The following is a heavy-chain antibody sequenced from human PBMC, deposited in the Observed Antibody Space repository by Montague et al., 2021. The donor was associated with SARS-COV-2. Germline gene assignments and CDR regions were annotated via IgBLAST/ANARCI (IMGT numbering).Heavy chain of an antibody. Sequence: CAISGDSVSSNSAAWNWIGQSPSRGLEWLGRTYYRSKWYNDYAVXXKSRITINPDTSKNQFSLQLNSVTPEDTAVYYCASGRMVPYSSSWTTLYYYYGMDVWGQGTTVTVSS. V-gene: IGHV6-1*01. CDR3: ASGRMVPYSSSWTTLYYYYGMDV. D-gene: IGHD6-13*01. J-gene: IGHJ6*02. CDR2: TYYRSKWYN. CDR1: GDSVSSNSAA.